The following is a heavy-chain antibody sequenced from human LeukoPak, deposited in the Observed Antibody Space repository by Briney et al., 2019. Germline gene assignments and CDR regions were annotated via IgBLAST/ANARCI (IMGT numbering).Heavy chain of an antibody. V-gene: IGHV1-8*01. Sequence: GSSVKVSCKASGYTFTSYDINWVRQATGQGLEWMGWMNPNSGNTGYAQKFQGRVTMTRNTSISTAYMELSSLGSEDTAVYYCARWGGASLWFGELSSWGQGTLVTVSS. J-gene: IGHJ5*02. CDR1: GYTFTSYD. CDR2: MNPNSGNT. D-gene: IGHD3-10*01. CDR3: ARWGGASLWFGELSS.